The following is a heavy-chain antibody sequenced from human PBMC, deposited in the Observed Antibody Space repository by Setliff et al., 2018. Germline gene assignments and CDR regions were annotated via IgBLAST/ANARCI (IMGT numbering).Heavy chain of an antibody. CDR3: AGSLGGFDY. CDR2: INHSGST. CDR1: GGSFSGYY. J-gene: IGHJ4*02. Sequence: PSETLSLTCAVYGGSFSGYYWSWIRQPPGKGLEWIGEINHSGSTNYNPSLKSRVTISVDTSKNQSSLKLSSVTAADTAVYYCAGSLGGFDYWGQGTLVTVSS. V-gene: IGHV4-34*01. D-gene: IGHD3-16*01.